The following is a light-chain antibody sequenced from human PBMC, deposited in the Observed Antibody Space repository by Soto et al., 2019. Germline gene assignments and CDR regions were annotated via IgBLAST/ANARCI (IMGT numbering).Light chain of an antibody. CDR3: LQHNSYPRVT. CDR1: QGIRND. CDR2: AAS. Sequence: DIQMTQSPAALSASVVDRCTSTFLASQGIRNDLGWYQQKPGKAPKRLIYAASSLQSGVPSRFSGSGSGTEFTLTISSLQPEDFATYYCLQHNSYPRVTFGQGTRLEIK. V-gene: IGKV1-17*01. J-gene: IGKJ5*01.